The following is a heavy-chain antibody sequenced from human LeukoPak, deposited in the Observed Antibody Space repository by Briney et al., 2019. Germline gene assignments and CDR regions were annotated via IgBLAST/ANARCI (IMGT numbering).Heavy chain of an antibody. CDR3: ARATWFGYFDS. V-gene: IGHV4-34*01. CDR1: GGSFSGYY. D-gene: IGHD3-16*01. CDR2: INHSGST. J-gene: IGHJ4*02. Sequence: PSETLSLTCAVYGGSFSGYYWGWIRQPPGKGLGWIGEINHSGSTNYNPSLRSRVTISVDTSKNQFSLKLSSVTAADTAVYYCARATWFGYFDSWGQGTLVTVSS.